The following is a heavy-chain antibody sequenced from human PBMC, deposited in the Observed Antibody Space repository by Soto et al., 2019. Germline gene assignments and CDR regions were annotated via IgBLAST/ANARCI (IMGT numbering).Heavy chain of an antibody. CDR2: INPSGGST. D-gene: IGHD1-26*01. CDR1: GYTFTSYY. V-gene: IGHV1-46*01. Sequence: GASVKVSCKASGYTFTSYYMHWVRQAPGQGLEWMGIINPSGGSTSYAQKFQGRVTMTRDTSTSTVYMELSSLRSEDTAVYYCARDAIVGATVDWFDPWGQGTLVTVSS. CDR3: ARDAIVGATVDWFDP. J-gene: IGHJ5*02.